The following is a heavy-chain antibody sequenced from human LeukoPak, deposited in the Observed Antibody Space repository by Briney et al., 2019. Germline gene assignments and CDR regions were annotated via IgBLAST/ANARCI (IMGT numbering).Heavy chain of an antibody. D-gene: IGHD1-26*01. CDR2: IYYSGST. Sequence: PSETLSLTCTVSGGSISSYFWSWIRQPPGKGLEWIGYIYYSGSTNYNPSLKSRVTISVDTSMHQFSLKLSSVTAADTGVYYCARDSGSYSDQSAFDIWGQGTMVTASS. CDR1: GGSISSYF. J-gene: IGHJ3*02. CDR3: ARDSGSYSDQSAFDI. V-gene: IGHV4-59*12.